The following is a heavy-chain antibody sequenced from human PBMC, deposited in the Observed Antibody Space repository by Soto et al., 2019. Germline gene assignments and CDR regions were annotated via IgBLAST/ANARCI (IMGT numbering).Heavy chain of an antibody. J-gene: IGHJ3*02. CDR1: GFTFSRYS. Sequence: GGSLRLSCVASGFTFSRYSFNWVRQAPGRGLEWVSYVTSTSSTIYYADSVKGRFTISRDDAKNSLYLQMNSLRDEDTAVYYCVRDSPTFGVVTSYVVDIWGQGTMVIVSS. CDR3: VRDSPTFGVVTSYVVDI. V-gene: IGHV3-48*02. CDR2: VTSTSSTI. D-gene: IGHD3-3*01.